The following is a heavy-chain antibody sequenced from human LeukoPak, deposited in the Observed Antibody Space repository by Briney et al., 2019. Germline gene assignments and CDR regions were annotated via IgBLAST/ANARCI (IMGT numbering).Heavy chain of an antibody. CDR1: GGSISSSNYY. D-gene: IGHD6-13*01. CDR2: IYYRGST. CDR3: AREYGYSSP. J-gene: IGHJ5*02. V-gene: IGHV4-39*07. Sequence: SETLSLTCTVSGGSISSSNYYWGWIRQPPGKGLEWIGSIYYRGSTHYNPSLASLKSRVTISADTSKNQFSLKLSSVTAADTAVYYCAREYGYSSPWGQGTLVTVSS.